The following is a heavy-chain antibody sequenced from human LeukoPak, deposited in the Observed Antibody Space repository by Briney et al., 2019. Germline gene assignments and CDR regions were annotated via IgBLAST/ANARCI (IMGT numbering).Heavy chain of an antibody. CDR1: GYTFTSYD. Sequence: ASVKVSCKASGYTFTSYDINWVRQATGQGLEWMGWMNPNSGNTGYAQKFQGRVTMTRNTSISTAYMELSSLRSEDTAVYYCARARTKTKTDWFDPWGQGTLVTVSS. CDR3: ARARTKTKTDWFDP. D-gene: IGHD1-14*01. J-gene: IGHJ5*02. CDR2: MNPNSGNT. V-gene: IGHV1-8*01.